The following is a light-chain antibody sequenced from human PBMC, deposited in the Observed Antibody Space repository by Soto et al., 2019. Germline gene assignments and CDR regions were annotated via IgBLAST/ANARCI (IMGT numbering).Light chain of an antibody. CDR3: QQGYSTPWT. J-gene: IGKJ1*01. V-gene: IGKV1-39*01. Sequence: EIQVTQSTSSMSAYVLGRVTITCRASQSISSYLHWYQQKAGKVPKRLIYAASNLQSGVPSRFSASGSGTDFTLTLNSLQPEDFATYYCQQGYSTPWTFGQGTKV. CDR1: QSISSY. CDR2: AAS.